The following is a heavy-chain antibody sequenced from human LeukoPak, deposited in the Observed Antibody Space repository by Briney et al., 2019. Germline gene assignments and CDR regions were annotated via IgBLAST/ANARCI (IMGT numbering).Heavy chain of an antibody. Sequence: GGSLRLSCAASGFTFSSYGMSWVRQAPGKGLGWVSAISGSGGSTYYADSVKGRFTISRDNSKNTLYLQMNSLRAEDMALYYCAKGIFRSGEPIAVGGAFDIWGQGTMVTVSS. J-gene: IGHJ3*02. V-gene: IGHV3-23*01. CDR3: AKGIFRSGEPIAVGGAFDI. CDR2: ISGSGGST. D-gene: IGHD6-19*01. CDR1: GFTFSSYG.